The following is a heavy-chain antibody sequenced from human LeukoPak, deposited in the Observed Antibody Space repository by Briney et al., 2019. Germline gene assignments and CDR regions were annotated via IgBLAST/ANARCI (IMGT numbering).Heavy chain of an antibody. CDR1: GFTFSSYS. CDR2: IKSKTDGGTT. Sequence: PGGSLRLSCAASGFTFSSYSMNWVRQAPGKGLEWVGRIKSKTDGGTTDYAAPVKGRFTISRDDSKNTLYLQMNSLKTEDTAVYYCTTAPPDPHYSSSWYYFDYWGQGTLVTVSS. D-gene: IGHD6-13*01. J-gene: IGHJ4*02. V-gene: IGHV3-15*01. CDR3: TTAPPDPHYSSSWYYFDY.